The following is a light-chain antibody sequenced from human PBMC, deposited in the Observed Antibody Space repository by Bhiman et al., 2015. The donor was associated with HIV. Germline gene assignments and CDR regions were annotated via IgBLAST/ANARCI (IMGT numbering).Light chain of an antibody. CDR2: YNS. Sequence: SYELTQPPSVSVAPGQTAEITCAGNNIGSQTVHWYQLRPGQAPVLVISYNSDRPSGIPERFSGSNAGNVATLTINRAQVGDEADYYCQVWHSSSDHVVFGGGTKLTVL. J-gene: IGLJ2*01. CDR3: QVWHSSSDHVV. V-gene: IGLV3-21*04. CDR1: NIGSQT.